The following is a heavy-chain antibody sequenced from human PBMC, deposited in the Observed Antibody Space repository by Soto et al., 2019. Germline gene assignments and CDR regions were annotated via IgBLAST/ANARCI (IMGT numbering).Heavy chain of an antibody. CDR1: GGSISSYY. J-gene: IGHJ4*02. Sequence: PSETLSLTCTVSGGSISSYYWSWIRQPPGKGLEWIGYIYYSGSTNYNPSLKSRVTISVDTSKNQFSLKLSSVTAADTAVYYCASVTPALGYWGQGTLVTVSS. D-gene: IGHD3-16*01. CDR2: IYYSGST. CDR3: ASVTPALGY. V-gene: IGHV4-59*08.